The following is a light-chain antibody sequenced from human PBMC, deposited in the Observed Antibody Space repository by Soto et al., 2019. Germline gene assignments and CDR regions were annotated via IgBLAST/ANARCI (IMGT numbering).Light chain of an antibody. J-gene: IGKJ1*01. CDR3: QQSYSTPRRT. Sequence: DIQMTQSPSTLSGSVGDRVTITCRASQSISSYLNWYQQKPGKAPKLLIYAASSLQSGVPSRFSGSGSGTDFTLTISSLQPEDFATYYCQQSYSTPRRTFGQGTKVDIK. V-gene: IGKV1-39*01. CDR1: QSISSY. CDR2: AAS.